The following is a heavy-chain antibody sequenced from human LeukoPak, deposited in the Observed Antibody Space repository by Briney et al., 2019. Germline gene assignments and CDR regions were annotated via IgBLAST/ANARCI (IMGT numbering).Heavy chain of an antibody. V-gene: IGHV3-21*01. CDR3: ARSALDY. CDR2: ISSSSSYI. CDR1: GFTFSNYA. J-gene: IGHJ4*02. Sequence: KPGGSLRLSCAASGFTFSNYAMAWVRQAPGKGLEWVSSISSSSSYIYYADSVKGRFTISRDNAKKSLFLQMNSLRAEDTAVYYCARSALDYWGQGTLVTVSS.